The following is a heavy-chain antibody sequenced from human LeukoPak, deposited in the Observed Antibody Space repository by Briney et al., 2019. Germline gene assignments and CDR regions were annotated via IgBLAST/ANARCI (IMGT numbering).Heavy chain of an antibody. CDR3: ASSEATTTPPPYGMDV. Sequence: PSETLSLTCAVYGGSFSGYYWGWIRQPPGKGLEWIGEINHSGSTNYNPSLKSRVTISVDTSKNQFSLKLSSVTAADTAVYYCASSEATTTPPPYGMDVWGQGTTVTVSS. J-gene: IGHJ6*02. D-gene: IGHD5-12*01. V-gene: IGHV4-34*01. CDR2: INHSGST. CDR1: GGSFSGYY.